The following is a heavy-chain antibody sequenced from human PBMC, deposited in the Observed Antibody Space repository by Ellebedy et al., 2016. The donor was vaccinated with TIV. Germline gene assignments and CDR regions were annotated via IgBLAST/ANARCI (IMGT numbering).Heavy chain of an antibody. Sequence: GESLKISCAASGFTFSSYGMHWVRQAPGKGLEWVAVISYDGGNKYYADSVKGRFTISRDNSKNTLYLQMNSLRAEDTAVYYCAKQSLWFGELSDYWGQGTLVTVSS. V-gene: IGHV3-30*18. CDR3: AKQSLWFGELSDY. D-gene: IGHD3-10*01. CDR2: ISYDGGNK. J-gene: IGHJ4*02. CDR1: GFTFSSYG.